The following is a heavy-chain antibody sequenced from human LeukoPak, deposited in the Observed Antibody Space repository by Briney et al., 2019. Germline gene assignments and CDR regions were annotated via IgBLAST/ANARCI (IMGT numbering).Heavy chain of an antibody. CDR2: ISGSGGST. J-gene: IGHJ4*02. Sequence: PGGSLRLSCAASGFTFSSYEMNWVRQAPGKGLEWVSAISGSGGSTYYADSVKGRFTISRDNSKNTLYLQMNSLRVEDKAVFYCAKDDAWLQYNYWGQGTLVTVSS. D-gene: IGHD5-24*01. CDR3: AKDDAWLQYNY. V-gene: IGHV3-23*01. CDR1: GFTFSSYE.